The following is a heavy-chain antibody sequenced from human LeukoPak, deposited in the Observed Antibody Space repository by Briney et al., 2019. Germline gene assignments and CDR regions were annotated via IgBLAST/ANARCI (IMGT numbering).Heavy chain of an antibody. CDR1: GYTFTSYG. Sequence: GASVKVSCKASGYTFTSYGISWVRQALGQGLEWMGWISAYNGNTNYAQKLQGRVTMTTDTSTSTAYMELRSLRSDDTAVYYCASWEYSSSWYGSFDYWGQGTLVTVSS. CDR3: ASWEYSSSWYGSFDY. J-gene: IGHJ4*02. V-gene: IGHV1-18*01. CDR2: ISAYNGNT. D-gene: IGHD6-13*01.